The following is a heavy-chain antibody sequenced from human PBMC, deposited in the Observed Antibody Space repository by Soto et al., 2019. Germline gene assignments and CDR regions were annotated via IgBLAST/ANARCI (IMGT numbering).Heavy chain of an antibody. Sequence: QVQLVQSGAEVKKSGSSVKVSCKASGGTFSSYVINWVRQAPGHGLEWMGGIMPIFGTPNYAQKFQGRVTISADESTSTAYMELSSLRSDDTAVFYCARSGVAAAIGKPTRDEAFDIWGQGTMVIVSS. CDR3: ARSGVAAAIGKPTRDEAFDI. D-gene: IGHD2-2*01. CDR1: GGTFSSYV. J-gene: IGHJ3*02. V-gene: IGHV1-69*01. CDR2: IMPIFGTP.